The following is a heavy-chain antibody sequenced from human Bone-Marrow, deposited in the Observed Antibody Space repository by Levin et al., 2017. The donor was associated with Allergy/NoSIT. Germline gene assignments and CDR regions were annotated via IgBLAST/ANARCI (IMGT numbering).Heavy chain of an antibody. CDR3: SRTCGGLATTSCDYYGMDV. V-gene: IGHV3-49*03. J-gene: IGHJ6*02. CDR1: GFTFGDYA. Sequence: GESLKISCPTSGFTFGDYAIIWFRQAPGKGLEWVSFIRGKAFGRTTEYAASVKGRFTISRDESKSAAYLQMNSLKTEDTAVYFCSRTCGGLATTSCDYYGMDVWGQGTTVTVSS. D-gene: IGHD5-12*01. CDR2: IRGKAFGRTT.